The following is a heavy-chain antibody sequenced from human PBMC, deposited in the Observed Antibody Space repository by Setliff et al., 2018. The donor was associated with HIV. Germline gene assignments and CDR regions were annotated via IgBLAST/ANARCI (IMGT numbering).Heavy chain of an antibody. J-gene: IGHJ5*01. CDR3: VRGGILLWFGEFS. CDR2: ISGTGGSTI. Sequence: LRLSCAASGFTFSHYAMTWVRQAPGKGLEWVSAISGTGGSTIFYADSAKGRFTISRDNAKKSLYLQMDSLRAEDTAVYYCVRGGILLWFGEFSWGQGTLVTVSS. V-gene: IGHV3-11*04. CDR1: GFTFSHYA. D-gene: IGHD3-10*01.